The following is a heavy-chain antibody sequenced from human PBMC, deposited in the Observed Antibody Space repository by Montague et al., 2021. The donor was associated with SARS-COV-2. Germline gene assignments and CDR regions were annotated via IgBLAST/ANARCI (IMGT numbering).Heavy chain of an antibody. CDR2: IYYSGST. J-gene: IGHJ4*02. CDR3: ARHGLELATGVSVYDGFDY. Sequence: SETLSLTCTVSGGSISSYYWSWIRQPPGKGLEWIGYIYYSGSTNYNPSLKSRVTISVDTSKNQFSLKLSSVTAADTAVYYWARHGLELATGVSVYDGFDYWGQGTLVTVSS. D-gene: IGHD5/OR15-5a*01. CDR1: GGSISSYY. V-gene: IGHV4-59*08.